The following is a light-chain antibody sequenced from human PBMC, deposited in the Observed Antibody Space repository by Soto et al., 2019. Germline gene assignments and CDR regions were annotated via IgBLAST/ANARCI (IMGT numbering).Light chain of an antibody. CDR1: QAISDC. CDR2: SAT. V-gene: IGKV1-12*01. J-gene: IGKJ4*01. Sequence: DIQMTQSPSSVSASVGDRVTITCRASQAISDCLAWHQQKPGEAPKLLIYSATTLHSGVPSRFSASGSGTDFTLTITTLQPEDFATYYCQQGHSFPLTFGGGTKVEIK. CDR3: QQGHSFPLT.